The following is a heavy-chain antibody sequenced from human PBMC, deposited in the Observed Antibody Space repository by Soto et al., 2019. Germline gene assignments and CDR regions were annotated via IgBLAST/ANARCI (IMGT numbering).Heavy chain of an antibody. CDR3: AKDRSENFWVYYYAMDV. V-gene: IGHV3-23*01. CDR2: ISGSSSGT. D-gene: IGHD6-19*01. CDR1: GFNFGAYA. J-gene: IGHJ6*02. Sequence: LRLSCEASGFNFGAYAMSWVRQAPGKGLEWVSGISGSSSGTYYTDSVKGRFTISRDNSKNTVYLQMNSLRGEDTAVYYCAKDRSENFWVYYYAMDVWGQGTAAT.